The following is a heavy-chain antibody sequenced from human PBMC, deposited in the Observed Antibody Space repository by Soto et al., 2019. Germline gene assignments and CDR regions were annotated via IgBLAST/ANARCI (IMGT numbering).Heavy chain of an antibody. CDR1: GGTFSSYA. V-gene: IGHV1-69*13. Sequence: SVKVSCKASGGTFSSYAISWVRQAPGQGLEWMGGIIPIFGTANYAQKFQGRVTITADESTSTAYMELSSLRSEDTAVYYCARMPGGSGLDAFDIWGQGTMVTVSS. D-gene: IGHD2-15*01. CDR3: ARMPGGSGLDAFDI. CDR2: IIPIFGTA. J-gene: IGHJ3*02.